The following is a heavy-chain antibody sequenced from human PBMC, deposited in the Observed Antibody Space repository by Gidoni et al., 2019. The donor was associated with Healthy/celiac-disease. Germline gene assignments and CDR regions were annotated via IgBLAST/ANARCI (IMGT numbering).Heavy chain of an antibody. CDR2: IIPILGIA. D-gene: IGHD5-18*01. V-gene: IGHV1-69*04. Sequence: QVQLVQSGAEVKKPGSSVTVSCKASGGTFSRYAISWVRQAPGQGLEWMGRIIPILGIANYAQQFQGRVTITADKSTRTAYMELSSLRSEDTAVYYCARDAVDTAMATYYYYGMDVWGQGTTVTVSS. CDR3: ARDAVDTAMATYYYYGMDV. J-gene: IGHJ6*02. CDR1: GGTFSRYA.